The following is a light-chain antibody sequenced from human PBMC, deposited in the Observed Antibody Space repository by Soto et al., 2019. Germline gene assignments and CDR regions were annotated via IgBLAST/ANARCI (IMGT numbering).Light chain of an antibody. V-gene: IGKV3-15*01. Sequence: EIVMTQSPVTLSVSPGERATLSCRASQSVDSNLAWYQQKAGQAPRLLIYGASTRATGIPARFSGSGSGTEFTLTISSLQSEDFAVYYCQQYNNWLTFGGGTKVDI. J-gene: IGKJ4*01. CDR1: QSVDSN. CDR3: QQYNNWLT. CDR2: GAS.